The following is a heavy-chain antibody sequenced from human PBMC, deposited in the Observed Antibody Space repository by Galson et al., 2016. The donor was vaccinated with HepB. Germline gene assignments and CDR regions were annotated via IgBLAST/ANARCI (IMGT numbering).Heavy chain of an antibody. J-gene: IGHJ4*02. D-gene: IGHD2-21*02. CDR3: ARGDDLGLHEGDY. Sequence: SVKVSCKASGYTFTSYYIHWVRQAPEQGLEWMGIINASRGNTRYAQKFQARVTMTRDTSTNTIYMELSSLTSEDTAMYYCARGDDLGLHEGDYWGQGTLVTGSS. CDR1: GYTFTSYY. V-gene: IGHV1-46*01. CDR2: INASRGNT.